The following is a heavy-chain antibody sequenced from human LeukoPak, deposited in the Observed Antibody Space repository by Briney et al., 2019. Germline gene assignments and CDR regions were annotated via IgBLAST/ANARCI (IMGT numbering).Heavy chain of an antibody. Sequence: PSQTLSLTCTVSGGSIGSGGYYWSWIRQHPGKGLEWIGYIYYSGSTYYNPSLKSRVTISVDTSKNQFSLKLSSVTAADTAVYYCARDIGWPSSERITMVRGVTARFDPWGQGTLVTVSS. CDR1: GGSIGSGGYY. D-gene: IGHD3-10*01. J-gene: IGHJ5*02. V-gene: IGHV4-31*03. CDR2: IYYSGST. CDR3: ARDIGWPSSERITMVRGVTARFDP.